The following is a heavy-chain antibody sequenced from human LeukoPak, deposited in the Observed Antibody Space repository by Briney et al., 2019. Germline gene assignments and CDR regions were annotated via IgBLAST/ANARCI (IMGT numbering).Heavy chain of an antibody. J-gene: IGHJ4*02. CDR2: INSDGSST. Sequence: GGSLRLSCAASGLAFSTYWMHWVRQAPGKGLVWVSRINSDGSSTTYADSVKGRFTISRDNAMDTLYLQMTSLRAEDTAVYYCASSSSYYFYYFDYWGQGTLVTVSS. V-gene: IGHV3-74*03. D-gene: IGHD3-22*01. CDR3: ASSSSYYFYYFDY. CDR1: GLAFSTYW.